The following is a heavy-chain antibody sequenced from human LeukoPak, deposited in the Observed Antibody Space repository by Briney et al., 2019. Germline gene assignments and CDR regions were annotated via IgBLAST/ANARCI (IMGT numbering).Heavy chain of an antibody. J-gene: IGHJ6*03. V-gene: IGHV3-11*01. D-gene: IGHD1-20*01. Sequence: GGSLRLSCAASGFTFSDYYMSWIRQAPGKGLEWVSYISSSGSTIYYADSVKGRFTISRDNAKNSLYLQMNSLRAEDTAVYYCARADNWKSAYCYYYMDVWSKGTTVTVSS. CDR1: GFTFSDYY. CDR2: ISSSGSTI. CDR3: ARADNWKSAYCYYYMDV.